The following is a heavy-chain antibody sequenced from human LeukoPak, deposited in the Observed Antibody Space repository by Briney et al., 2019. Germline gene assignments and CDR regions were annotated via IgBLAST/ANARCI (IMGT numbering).Heavy chain of an antibody. D-gene: IGHD3-10*01. J-gene: IGHJ4*02. CDR2: VYDSGSA. Sequence: SETLSLTCTVSGGSISSYQWSWIRQPPGKGLEWIGYVYDSGSAYYNPSLNSRFTISVDTSKNQFSLKVSSVTAADTAVYYCARVRGAQTFDYWGQGTLVTVSS. V-gene: IGHV4-59*12. CDR1: GGSISSYQ. CDR3: ARVRGAQTFDY.